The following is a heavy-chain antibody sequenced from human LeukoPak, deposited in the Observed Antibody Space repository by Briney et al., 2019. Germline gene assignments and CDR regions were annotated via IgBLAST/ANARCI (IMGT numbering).Heavy chain of an antibody. D-gene: IGHD4-11*01. CDR1: DDSIGNYY. CDR2: IYFSGST. CDR3: ARVGGSNFYNYGMDV. Sequence: TPSETLSLTCTVSDDSIGNYYWSWIRQSPGKGLEWIGYIYFSGSTNYNPPLKRRVTMSVVTSKNQFSLRLTSVTAADTATYYCARVGGSNFYNYGMDVWGQGTTVIVSS. V-gene: IGHV4-59*01. J-gene: IGHJ6*02.